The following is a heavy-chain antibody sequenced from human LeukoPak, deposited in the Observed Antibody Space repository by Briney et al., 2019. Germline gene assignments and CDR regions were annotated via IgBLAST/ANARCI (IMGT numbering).Heavy chain of an antibody. V-gene: IGHV4-39*07. D-gene: IGHD5-18*01. CDR1: GGSISSSSYY. J-gene: IGHJ4*02. Sequence: PSETLSLTCTVSGGSISSSSYYWGWIRQPPGKGLEWIGSIYYSGSTYYNPSLKSRVTISVDTSKNQFSLKLSSVTAADTAVYYCARDLSQLWFRPGYYFDYWGQGTLVTVSS. CDR2: IYYSGST. CDR3: ARDLSQLWFRPGYYFDY.